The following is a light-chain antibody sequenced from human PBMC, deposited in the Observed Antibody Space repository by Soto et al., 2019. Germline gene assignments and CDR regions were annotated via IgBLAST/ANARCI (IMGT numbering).Light chain of an antibody. CDR1: QTVSSSF. V-gene: IGKV3-20*01. J-gene: IGKJ1*01. CDR2: AAS. Sequence: EIVLTQSPGTLSLSPGERATLSCRASQTVSSSFLAWYQQTPGQAPRLLIYAASSRATGIPVRFSGSGSESDFTLTISRLEPEDSAVYYCQQYGSSPTWTFGQGTKVDI. CDR3: QQYGSSPTWT.